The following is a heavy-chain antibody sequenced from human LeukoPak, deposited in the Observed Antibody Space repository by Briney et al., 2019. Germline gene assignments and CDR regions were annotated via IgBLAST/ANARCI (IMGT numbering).Heavy chain of an antibody. CDR1: GGSVSSGSYY. D-gene: IGHD5-18*01. Sequence: SETLSLTCTVPGGSVSSGSYYWSWIRQPPGKGLEWIGYIYYSGSTNYNPSLKSRVTISVDTSKNQFSLKLSSVTAADTAVYYCARDERYSYGYRELWYFDLWGRGTLVTVSS. CDR2: IYYSGST. CDR3: ARDERYSYGYRELWYFDL. J-gene: IGHJ2*01. V-gene: IGHV4-61*01.